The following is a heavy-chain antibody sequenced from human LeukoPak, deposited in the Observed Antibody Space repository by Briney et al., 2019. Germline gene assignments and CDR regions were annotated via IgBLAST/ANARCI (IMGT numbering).Heavy chain of an antibody. D-gene: IGHD4-17*01. CDR1: GFTFSSYA. V-gene: IGHV3-64D*06. J-gene: IGHJ3*02. Sequence: GGSLRLSCSASGFTFSSYAMHWVRQAPGKGLEYVSAISSNGGSTYYADSVKGRFTISRDNSKNTLYLQMSSLIAEDTAVYYCVKDMTTVTGIVYAFDIWGQETMVTVSS. CDR3: VKDMTTVTGIVYAFDI. CDR2: ISSNGGST.